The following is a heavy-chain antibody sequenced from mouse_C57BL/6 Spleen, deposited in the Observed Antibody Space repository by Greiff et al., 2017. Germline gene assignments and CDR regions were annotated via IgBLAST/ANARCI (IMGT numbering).Heavy chain of an antibody. D-gene: IGHD2-4*01. CDR1: GYTFTDYN. CDR3: ARMDYDYDGGFAY. V-gene: IGHV1-18*01. CDR2: INPNNGGT. J-gene: IGHJ3*01. Sequence: VQLQQSGPELVKPGASVKIPCKASGYTFTDYNMDWVKQSHGKSLEWIGDINPNNGGTIYNQKFKGKATLTVDKSSSTAYMEIRSLTSEDTAVYYCARMDYDYDGGFAYWGQGTLVTVSA.